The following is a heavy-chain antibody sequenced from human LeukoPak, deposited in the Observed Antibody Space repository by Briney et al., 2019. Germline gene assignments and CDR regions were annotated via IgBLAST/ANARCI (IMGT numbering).Heavy chain of an antibody. V-gene: IGHV1-69*06. CDR3: ANTLNDILTGYYPY. CDR2: IIPIFGTA. Sequence: GASVKVSCKASGGTFSSYAISWVRQAPGQGLEWMGGIIPIFGTANYAQKFQGRVTITADKSTSTAYMELSSLRSEDTAVYYCANTLNDILTGYYPYWGQGTLVTASS. D-gene: IGHD3-9*01. CDR1: GGTFSSYA. J-gene: IGHJ4*02.